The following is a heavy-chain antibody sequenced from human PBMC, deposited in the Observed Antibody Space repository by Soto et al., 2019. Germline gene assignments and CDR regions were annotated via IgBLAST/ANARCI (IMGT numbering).Heavy chain of an antibody. Sequence: GGPLRDRTVAAEVTCVGRGVSRFLQDRGGGLEWVSTITDSGGDAKYADSVRGRFAISRDNSKKTLYLQMSSLTAEDSAIYYCARGSTDSYPGSRIFDFWGRGTFVTVSS. D-gene: IGHD3-10*01. V-gene: IGHV3-23*01. CDR2: ITDSGGDA. CDR1: EVTCVGRG. CDR3: ARGSTDSYPGSRIFDF. J-gene: IGHJ4*02.